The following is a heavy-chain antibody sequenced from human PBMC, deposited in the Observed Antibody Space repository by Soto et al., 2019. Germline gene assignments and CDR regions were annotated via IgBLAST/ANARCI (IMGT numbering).Heavy chain of an antibody. V-gene: IGHV2-70*11. J-gene: IGHJ6*03. CDR3: ARTALSMVRGFNYYYYYYMDV. CDR1: GFSLSTSGMC. D-gene: IGHD3-10*01. CDR2: IDWDDDE. Sequence: SGPTLVNPTQTLTLTCTFSGFSLSTSGMCVSWVRQPPGKALEWLARIDWDDDEYYSTSLKTRLTISKDTSKNQVVLTMTNMDPVDTATYYCARTALSMVRGFNYYYYYYMDVWGKGTTVTV.